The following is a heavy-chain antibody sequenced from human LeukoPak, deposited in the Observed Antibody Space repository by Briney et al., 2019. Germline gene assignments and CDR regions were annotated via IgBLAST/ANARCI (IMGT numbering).Heavy chain of an antibody. D-gene: IGHD2-21*01. V-gene: IGHV1-69*01. CDR1: GGTFSSYA. CDR2: IIPIFGTA. CDR3: ARNQQAYCGGDCYQYYFDY. Sequence: SVKVSCKAPGGTFSSYAISWVRQAPGQGLEWMGGIIPIFGTANYAQKFQGRVTITADESTSTAYMELSSLRSEDTAVYYCARNQQAYCGGDCYQYYFDYWGQGTLVTVSS. J-gene: IGHJ4*02.